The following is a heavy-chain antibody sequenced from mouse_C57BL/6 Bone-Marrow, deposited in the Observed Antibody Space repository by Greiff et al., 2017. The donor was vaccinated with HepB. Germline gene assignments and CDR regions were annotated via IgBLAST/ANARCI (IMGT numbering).Heavy chain of an antibody. J-gene: IGHJ4*01. CDR2: ISSGSSTI. CDR3: ATNWVGYYDMDY. CDR1: GFTFSDYG. D-gene: IGHD4-1*01. V-gene: IGHV5-17*01. Sequence: EVMLVESGGGLVKPGGSLKLSCAASGFTFSDYGMHWVRQAPEKGLEWVAYISSGSSTIDYADTVKGQFTISRDNAEDTLFLQMTSLRSEDTAMYCCATNWVGYYDMDYGGRGTSVTVTS.